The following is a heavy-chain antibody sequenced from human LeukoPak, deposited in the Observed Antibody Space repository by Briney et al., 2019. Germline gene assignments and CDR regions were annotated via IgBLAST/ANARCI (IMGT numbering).Heavy chain of an antibody. Sequence: PSETLSLTCVVSGDSISSTTYFWGWIRQPPGKGLEYIGTMHYSGGSDYNPSLESRVTISVDTSKNHFSLKLTSVTAADTAVYYCASSGTYMIVAGAFDIWGQGTMVTVSS. J-gene: IGHJ3*02. CDR2: MHYSGGS. D-gene: IGHD3-22*01. CDR3: ASSGTYMIVAGAFDI. V-gene: IGHV4-39*01. CDR1: GDSISSTTYF.